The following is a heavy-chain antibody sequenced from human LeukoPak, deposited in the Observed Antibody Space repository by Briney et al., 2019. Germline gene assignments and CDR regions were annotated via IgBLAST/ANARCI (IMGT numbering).Heavy chain of an antibody. CDR1: EFTFSAYA. J-gene: IGHJ4*02. CDR3: AKDLVGRSYYFDY. D-gene: IGHD3-10*01. V-gene: IGHV3-23*01. CDR2: ISGSGGST. Sequence: PGGSLRLSCVASEFTFSAYAMSWVRQAPGKGLEWVSAISGSGGSTYYADSVKGRFTISRDNSKNTLYLQMNSLRAEDTAVYYCAKDLVGRSYYFDYWGQGTLVTVSS.